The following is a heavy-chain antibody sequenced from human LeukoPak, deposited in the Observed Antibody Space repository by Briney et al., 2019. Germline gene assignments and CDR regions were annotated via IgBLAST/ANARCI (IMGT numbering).Heavy chain of an antibody. D-gene: IGHD3-3*01. CDR1: EFSVGSNY. V-gene: IGHV3-66*01. J-gene: IGHJ6*03. Sequence: GGSLRLSCAASEFSVGSNYMTWVRQAPGKGLEWVSLIYSGGSTHYADSVKGRFTISRDNSKNTLYLQMNSLRAEDTAVYYCARDFWSGRSYYYYYMDVWGKGTTVTVSS. CDR2: IYSGGST. CDR3: ARDFWSGRSYYYYYMDV.